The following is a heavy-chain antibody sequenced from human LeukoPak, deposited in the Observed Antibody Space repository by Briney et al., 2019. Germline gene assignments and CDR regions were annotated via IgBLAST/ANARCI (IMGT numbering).Heavy chain of an antibody. CDR2: ISAYNGNT. CDR3: ARASGWNKIDY. Sequence: ASVKVSCKASGYTFTSYGISWVRQAPGQGLEWMGWISAYNGNTNYAQKLQGRVTMTRNTSISTAYMELSSLRSEDTAVYYCARASGWNKIDYWGQGTLVTVSS. V-gene: IGHV1-18*01. CDR1: GYTFTSYG. D-gene: IGHD6-19*01. J-gene: IGHJ4*02.